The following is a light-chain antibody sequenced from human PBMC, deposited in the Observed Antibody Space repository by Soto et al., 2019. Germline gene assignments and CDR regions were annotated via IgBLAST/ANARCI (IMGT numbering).Light chain of an antibody. Sequence: EIVLTQSPDTLSLSPGERATLSCRASQSVSSSYLAWYQQKPGQAPRLLLYGASSRATGIPDRFSGSGSGTDLTLTISRLETEDFAVYYCQQYGSSPPITFGQGTRLEIK. V-gene: IGKV3-20*01. CDR3: QQYGSSPPIT. CDR1: QSVSSSY. CDR2: GAS. J-gene: IGKJ5*01.